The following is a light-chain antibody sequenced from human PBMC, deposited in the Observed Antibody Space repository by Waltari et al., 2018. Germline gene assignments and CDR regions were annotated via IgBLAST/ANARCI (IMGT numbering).Light chain of an antibody. Sequence: SYVLTQAPSVSVAPGQTASVTCGGDNIGNKNVHWYRQKPGQAPVLVVHDDTARPSGIPARLSGSNFGNTATLTISRVEAGDEADYYCQVWDSSRHHWVIGGGTTLTVL. CDR2: DDT. J-gene: IGLJ3*02. CDR3: QVWDSSRHHWV. CDR1: NIGNKN. V-gene: IGLV3-21*02.